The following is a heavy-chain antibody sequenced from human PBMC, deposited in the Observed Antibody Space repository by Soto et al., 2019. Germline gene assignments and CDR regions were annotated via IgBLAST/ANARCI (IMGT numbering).Heavy chain of an antibody. D-gene: IGHD2-15*01. CDR1: GYSFTSYW. CDR2: IDPSDSYT. V-gene: IGHV5-10-1*01. Sequence: GESLKISCKGSGYSFTSYWTSWVRQMPGKGLEWMGRIDPSDSYTNYSPSFQGHVTISADKSISTAYLQWSSLKASDTAMYYCARQRCSGGSCFYYYGMDVWGQGTTVTVSS. J-gene: IGHJ6*02. CDR3: ARQRCSGGSCFYYYGMDV.